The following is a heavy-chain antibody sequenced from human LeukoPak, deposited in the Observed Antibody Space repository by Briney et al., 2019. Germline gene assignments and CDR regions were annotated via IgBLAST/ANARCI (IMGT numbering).Heavy chain of an antibody. J-gene: IGHJ4*02. CDR1: GGSISSSSYY. D-gene: IGHD5-24*01. CDR3: ARHRSKWLQSSFDY. CDR2: IYYSGST. Sequence: SETLSLTCTVSGGSISSSSYYWGWIRQTPGKGLEWIGSIYYSGSTYYNPSLKSRVTISVDTSKNQFSLKLSSVTAADTAVYYCARHRSKWLQSSFDYWGQGTLVTVSS. V-gene: IGHV4-39*01.